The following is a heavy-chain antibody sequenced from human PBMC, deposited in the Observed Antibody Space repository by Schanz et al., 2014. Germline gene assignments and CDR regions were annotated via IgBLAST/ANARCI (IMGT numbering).Heavy chain of an antibody. CDR2: IIPILGIG. Sequence: QVQLVQSGAEVKKPGSSVKVSCKASGGTFSSYTISWVRQAPGQGPEWMGRIIPILGIGNDAQKFQGRVTITADKSTSTAYMELRSLRSDDTAVYYCARDGPYYDFLYGMDVWGQGTTVTVSS. CDR3: ARDGPYYDFLYGMDV. CDR1: GGTFSSYT. D-gene: IGHD3-3*01. J-gene: IGHJ6*02. V-gene: IGHV1-69*08.